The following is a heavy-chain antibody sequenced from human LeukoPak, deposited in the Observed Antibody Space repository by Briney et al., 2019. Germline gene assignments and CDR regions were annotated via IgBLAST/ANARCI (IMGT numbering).Heavy chain of an antibody. V-gene: IGHV4-31*03. D-gene: IGHD6-6*01. CDR1: GGSISSGGYY. CDR2: IYYSGST. CDR3: ASSMAAPALFDY. J-gene: IGHJ4*02. Sequence: SETLSLTCTVSGGSISSGGYYWSWIRQHPGKGLEWIGYIYYSGSTYYNPSLKSRVTISVDTSKNQFSLKLSSVTAADTAVYYCASSMAAPALFDYWDQGTLVTVSS.